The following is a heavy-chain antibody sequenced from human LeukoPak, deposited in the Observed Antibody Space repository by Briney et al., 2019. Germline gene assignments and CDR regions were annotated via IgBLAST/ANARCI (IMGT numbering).Heavy chain of an antibody. Sequence: GGSLRLSCAASGFTFSSYAMSWVRQAPGKGLEWVSAISGSGGSTYYADSVKGRLTISRDNSKNTLYLQMNSLRAEDTAVYYCARALYYDILTGYNDFDYWGQGTLVTVSS. J-gene: IGHJ4*02. CDR2: ISGSGGST. CDR1: GFTFSSYA. V-gene: IGHV3-23*01. D-gene: IGHD3-9*01. CDR3: ARALYYDILTGYNDFDY.